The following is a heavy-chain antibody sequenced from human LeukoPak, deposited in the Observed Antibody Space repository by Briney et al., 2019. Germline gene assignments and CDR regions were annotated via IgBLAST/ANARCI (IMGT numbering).Heavy chain of an antibody. V-gene: IGHV4-31*03. CDR2: IYYSGST. Sequence: SQTLSLTCTVSGGSISSGGYYWSWIRQHPGKGLEWIGCIYYSGSTYYNPSLKSRVTISVDTSKNQFSLKLSSVTAADTAVYYCAKYYYDSSGYYFFDYWGQGTLVTVSS. D-gene: IGHD3-22*01. CDR1: GGSISSGGYY. J-gene: IGHJ4*02. CDR3: AKYYYDSSGYYFFDY.